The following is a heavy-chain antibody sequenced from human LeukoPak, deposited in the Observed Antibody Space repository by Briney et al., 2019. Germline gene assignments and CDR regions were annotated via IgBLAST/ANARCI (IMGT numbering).Heavy chain of an antibody. CDR3: ARDPHKYDSNGYRINYFDY. CDR2: IIPILGIA. D-gene: IGHD3-22*01. Sequence: ASVKVSCKASGGTFSSYAISWVRQAPGQGLEWMGRIIPILGIANYAQKFQGRVTITADKSTSTAYMELSSLRSEDTAVYYCARDPHKYDSNGYRINYFDYWGQGTLVTVSS. CDR1: GGTFSSYA. V-gene: IGHV1-69*04. J-gene: IGHJ4*02.